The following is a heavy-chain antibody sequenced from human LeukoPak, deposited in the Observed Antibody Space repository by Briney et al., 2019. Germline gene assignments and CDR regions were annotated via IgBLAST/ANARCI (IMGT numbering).Heavy chain of an antibody. Sequence: SETLSLTCTVSGGPLSNYYWSWIRQPAGRGLEWIGRISTSGSTNYNPSLRSRVTMSVDTSTNQFSLKLSSVTAADTAVFYCARSAVDTADFDYWGQGTLVTVSS. CDR3: ARSAVDTADFDY. V-gene: IGHV4-4*07. J-gene: IGHJ4*02. D-gene: IGHD3-22*01. CDR1: GGPLSNYY. CDR2: ISTSGST.